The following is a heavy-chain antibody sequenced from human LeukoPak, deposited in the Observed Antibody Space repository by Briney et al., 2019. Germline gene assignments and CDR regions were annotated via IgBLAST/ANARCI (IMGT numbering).Heavy chain of an antibody. D-gene: IGHD5-18*01. Sequence: GGSLRLSCAASGFTVSSNYMSWVCQAPGKGLEWVSSISSNNRYIYYADPVKGRFTISRDNAKNSLYLQMNSLRPEDTAIYYCARARGDSSPASRYFDYWGQGAPVTVSS. V-gene: IGHV3-21*01. CDR1: GFTVSSNY. J-gene: IGHJ4*02. CDR2: ISSNNRYI. CDR3: ARARGDSSPASRYFDY.